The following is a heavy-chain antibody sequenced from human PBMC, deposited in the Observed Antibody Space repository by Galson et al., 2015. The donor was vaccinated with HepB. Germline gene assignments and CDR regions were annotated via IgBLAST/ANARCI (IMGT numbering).Heavy chain of an antibody. J-gene: IGHJ3*02. CDR1: GFTFDDYT. CDR2: ISRDGGST. Sequence: SLRLSCAASGFTFDDYTMHWVRQAPGKGLEWVSLISRDGGSTYYADSVKGRFTISRDNSKNSLYLQMNSLRTEDTALYYCAKLPKASERFGEGDGAFDIWGQGTMVTVSS. D-gene: IGHD3-10*01. CDR3: AKLPKASERFGEGDGAFDI. V-gene: IGHV3-43*01.